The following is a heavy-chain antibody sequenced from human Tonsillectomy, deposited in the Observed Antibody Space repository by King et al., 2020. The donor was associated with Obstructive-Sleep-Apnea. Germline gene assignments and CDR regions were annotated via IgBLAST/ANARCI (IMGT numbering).Heavy chain of an antibody. CDR1: GGSFSGYY. D-gene: IGHD6-13*01. CDR3: ARGRSSSSWYRYDSSGGIDY. CDR2: INHSGST. J-gene: IGHJ4*02. V-gene: IGHV4-34*01. Sequence: VQLQQWGAGLLKPSETLSLTCAVYGGSFSGYYWSWIRQPPGKGLEWIGEINHSGSTNYNPSLKSRVTISVDTSKNQFSLKLSSVTAADTAVYYCARGRSSSSWYRYDSSGGIDYWGQGTLVTVSS.